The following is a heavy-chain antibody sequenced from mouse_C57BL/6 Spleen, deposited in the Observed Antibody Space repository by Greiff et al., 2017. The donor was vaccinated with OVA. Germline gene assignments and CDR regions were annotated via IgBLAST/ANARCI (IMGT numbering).Heavy chain of an antibody. Sequence: VQLQQSGAELVKPGASVKLSCKASGYTFTSYWMHWVKQRPGQGLEWIGMIHPNSGSTNYNEKFKSKATLTVDKSSSTAYMRLSSLTSEDSAISYCARRGTTVVAHWYFDVWGAETTGTVSS. D-gene: IGHD1-1*01. CDR3: ARRGTTVVAHWYFDV. CDR2: IHPNSGST. CDR1: GYTFTSYW. V-gene: IGHV1-64*01. J-gene: IGHJ1*01.